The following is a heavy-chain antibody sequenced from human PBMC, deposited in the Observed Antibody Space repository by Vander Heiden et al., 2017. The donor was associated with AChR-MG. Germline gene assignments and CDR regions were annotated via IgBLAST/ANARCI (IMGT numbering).Heavy chain of an antibody. CDR3: ASGANPHNWFDP. CDR2: ISSSSSNV. Sequence: FSRDRMKWVRQAPGNGLRWVSSISSSSSNVYYTNSGKNRITIPREKTKSPLDLEMNSLEAEKAGVYYCASGANPHNWFDPWGQGTLVTVSS. CDR1: FSRDR. V-gene: IGHV3-21*01. D-gene: IGHD2-15*01. J-gene: IGHJ5*02.